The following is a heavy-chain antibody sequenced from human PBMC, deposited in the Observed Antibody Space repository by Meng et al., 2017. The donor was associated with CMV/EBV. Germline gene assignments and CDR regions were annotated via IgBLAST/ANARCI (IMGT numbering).Heavy chain of an antibody. Sequence: SPTCAVYGGSFSGFYWSWIRQPPGKGLEWIEEINHSGSTNYNPSLNSQVTISVDTSKNQFTLKLSSVTAADTAVYYCARGTGRSITIFGVVTHYYYGMDVWGQGTTVTVSS. CDR3: ARGTGRSITIFGVVTHYYYGMDV. D-gene: IGHD3-3*01. J-gene: IGHJ6*02. CDR2: INHSGST. V-gene: IGHV4-34*01. CDR1: GGSFSGFY.